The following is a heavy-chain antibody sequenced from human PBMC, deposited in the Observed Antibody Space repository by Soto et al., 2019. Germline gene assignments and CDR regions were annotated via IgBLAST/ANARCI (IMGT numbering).Heavy chain of an antibody. V-gene: IGHV4-30-4*08. Sequence: QVQLQESGPGLVKPSQTLSLTCSVSGGSITNDDYYWTWIRQPPGKGLEWIGHIYYNGSTYYNPSLKSRLTLSLDTSQNQFSLHLTSVIAADSASYFCARATTVTSSFFYYGLDVWGQGTTVNVSS. CDR3: ARATTVTSSFFYYGLDV. CDR2: IYYNGST. D-gene: IGHD4-17*01. J-gene: IGHJ6*02. CDR1: GGSITNDDYY.